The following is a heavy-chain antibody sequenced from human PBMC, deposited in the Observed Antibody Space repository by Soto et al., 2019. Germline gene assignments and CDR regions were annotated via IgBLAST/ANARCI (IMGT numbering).Heavy chain of an antibody. CDR3: ARTYSSSWSPFDY. J-gene: IGHJ4*02. D-gene: IGHD6-13*01. Sequence: QVQLQQWGAGLLKPSETLSLTCAVYGGSFSGYYWSWIRQPPGKGLEWIGEINHSGGTNYNPSLKSRVPXSXDXAKNQSSRKLSSVTAADTAVYYCARTYSSSWSPFDYWGQGTLVTVSS. CDR1: GGSFSGYY. V-gene: IGHV4-34*01. CDR2: INHSGGT.